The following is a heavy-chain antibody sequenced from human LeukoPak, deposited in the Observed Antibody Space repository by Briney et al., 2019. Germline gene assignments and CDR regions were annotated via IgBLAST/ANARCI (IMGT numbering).Heavy chain of an antibody. CDR2: VHYSGSI. CDR3: ARGPGLSGSFDAFDI. CDR1: GGSISSYY. J-gene: IGHJ3*02. Sequence: SETLSLTCTASGGSISSYYWSWIRQPPGKGLEWIGYVHYSGSINYNPSLKSRVTISVDTSKNQFSLKLSSVTAADTAVYYCARGPGLSGSFDAFDIWGQGTMVTVSS. V-gene: IGHV4-59*12. D-gene: IGHD1-26*01.